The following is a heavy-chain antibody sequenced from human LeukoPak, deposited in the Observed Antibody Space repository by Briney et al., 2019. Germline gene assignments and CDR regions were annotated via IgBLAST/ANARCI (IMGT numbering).Heavy chain of an antibody. CDR1: GGSISSYY. V-gene: IGHV4-4*07. J-gene: IGHJ3*02. Sequence: SETLSLTCTVSGGSISSYYWTWIRQPAGKRLEWIGRIYTSGSTNYNPPLKSRVTISVDTSKNQFSLKLSSVTAADTAVYYCARAMVRGVIERPDAFDIWGQGTMVTVSS. D-gene: IGHD3-10*01. CDR3: ARAMVRGVIERPDAFDI. CDR2: IYTSGST.